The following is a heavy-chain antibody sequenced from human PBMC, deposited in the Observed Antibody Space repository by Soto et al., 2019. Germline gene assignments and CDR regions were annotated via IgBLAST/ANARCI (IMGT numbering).Heavy chain of an antibody. CDR3: AREFYGIFTVQY. D-gene: IGHD3-9*01. CDR2: LSSTGKSA. J-gene: IGHJ4*02. Sequence: EVQLLESGGGLVQPGGSLRLSCAASGFTLSSYPMIWVRQAPGKGLEWVSGLSSTGKSAEYADSVKGRFTISRASDKNALELQMNSLRADDTAVYYCAREFYGIFTVQYWGQGSLVSVSS. CDR1: GFTLSSYP. V-gene: IGHV3-23*01.